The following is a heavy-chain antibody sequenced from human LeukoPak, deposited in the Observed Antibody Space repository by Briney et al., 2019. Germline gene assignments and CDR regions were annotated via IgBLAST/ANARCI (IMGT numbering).Heavy chain of an antibody. CDR3: ARGISSPFLYSSGWQSRYYFDY. CDR1: GGSISSYY. CDR2: IYYSGST. Sequence: SETLSLTCTVSGGSISSYYWSWVRQPPGKGLEWVGYIYYSGSTNYNPSLKSRVTISVDTSKNQFSLKLSSVTAADTAVYYCARGISSPFLYSSGWQSRYYFDYWGQGTLVTVSS. V-gene: IGHV4-59*01. J-gene: IGHJ4*02. D-gene: IGHD6-19*01.